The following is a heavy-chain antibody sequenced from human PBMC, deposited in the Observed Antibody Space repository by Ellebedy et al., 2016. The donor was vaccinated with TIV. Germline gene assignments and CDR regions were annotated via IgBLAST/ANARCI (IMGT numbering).Heavy chain of an antibody. CDR1: GFTFSSYA. J-gene: IGHJ6*02. V-gene: IGHV3-30-3*01. Sequence: GESLKISCAASGFTFSSYAMHWVRQAPGKGLEWVAVISYDGSNKYYADSVKGRFTISRDNSKNTLYLQMNSLRAEDTAVYYCARSGIAVAGTLFDYYYDGMDVWGQGTTVTVSS. D-gene: IGHD6-19*01. CDR3: ARSGIAVAGTLFDYYYDGMDV. CDR2: ISYDGSNK.